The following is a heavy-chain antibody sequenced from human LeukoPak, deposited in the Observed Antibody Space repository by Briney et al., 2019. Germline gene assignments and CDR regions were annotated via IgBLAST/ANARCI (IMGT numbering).Heavy chain of an antibody. J-gene: IGHJ6*02. V-gene: IGHV3-13*01. CDR2: IGTAGDT. D-gene: IGHD3-10*01. CDR1: GFTFSSYD. Sequence: GRSLRLSCAASGFTFSSYDMHWVRHATGKGLEWVSAIGTAGDTYYPGSVKGRFTISRENAKNSLYLQMNSLRAGDTAVYYCTRARSTPPHTHANEWFGELDGYYYGMDVWGQGTTVTVSS. CDR3: TRARSTPPHTHANEWFGELDGYYYGMDV.